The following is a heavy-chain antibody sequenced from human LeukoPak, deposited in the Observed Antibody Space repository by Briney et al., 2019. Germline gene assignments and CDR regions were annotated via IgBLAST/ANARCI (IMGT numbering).Heavy chain of an antibody. CDR3: ARGRELWWYFDL. V-gene: IGHV4-59*01. CDR1: GGSISSYY. J-gene: IGHJ2*01. CDR2: IYYSGST. Sequence: PSETLSLTCTVSGGSISSYYWSWIRQPPGKGLEWIGYIYYSGSTNYNPSLKSRVTISVDTSKNQFSLKLSSVTAADTAVYYCARGRELWWYFDLWGRGILVTVSS. D-gene: IGHD2-21*01.